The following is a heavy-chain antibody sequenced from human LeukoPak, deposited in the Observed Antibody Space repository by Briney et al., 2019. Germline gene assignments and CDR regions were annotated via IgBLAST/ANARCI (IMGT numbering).Heavy chain of an antibody. CDR3: ARAYCSSASCYLDNFYYYMDV. D-gene: IGHD2-2*01. CDR1: GFTLDEYV. Sequence: GGPLRLPCAASGFTLDEYVMHGLRQSPGKGGEWLSSINWNGYGTHYTASVAGRFTISRDNAKKSLYLQMNSLRAEDKAFYFCARAYCSSASCYLDNFYYYMDVWGKGTTVIVSS. J-gene: IGHJ6*03. CDR2: INWNGYGT. V-gene: IGHV3-20*04.